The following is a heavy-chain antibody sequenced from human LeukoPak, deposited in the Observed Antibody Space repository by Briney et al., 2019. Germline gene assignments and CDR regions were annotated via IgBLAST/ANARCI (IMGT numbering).Heavy chain of an antibody. Sequence: SETLSLTCTVSGGSISSSSYYWGWIRQPPGKGLEWIGIIYYSGSTYYNPSLKSRVTISVDTSKNQFSLMLNSVTAADTAVYYCARRRSGLSWFDPWGQGTLVTVSS. CDR2: IYYSGST. V-gene: IGHV4-39*01. CDR3: ARRRSGLSWFDP. CDR1: GGSISSSSYY. D-gene: IGHD2-15*01. J-gene: IGHJ5*02.